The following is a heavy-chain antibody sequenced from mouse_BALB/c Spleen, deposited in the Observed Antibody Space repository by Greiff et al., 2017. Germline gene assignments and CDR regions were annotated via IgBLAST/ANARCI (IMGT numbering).Heavy chain of an antibody. CDR1: GFTFSSYA. CDR2: ISSGGST. CDR3: ARGGWVLRFDY. J-gene: IGHJ2*01. D-gene: IGHD2-3*01. Sequence: EVKLVESGGGLVKPGGSLKLSCAASGFTFSSYAMSWVRQTPEKRLEWVASISSGGSTYYPDSVKGRFTISRDNARNILYLQMSSLRSEDTAMYYCARGGWVLRFDYGGQGTTLTVSS. V-gene: IGHV5-6-5*01.